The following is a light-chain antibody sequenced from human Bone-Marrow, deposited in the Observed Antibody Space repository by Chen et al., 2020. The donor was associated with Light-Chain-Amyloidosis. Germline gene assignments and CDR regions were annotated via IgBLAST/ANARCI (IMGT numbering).Light chain of an antibody. J-gene: IGLJ1*01. CDR3: SSYTITNTLV. CDR1: SSDVGGDNH. CDR2: EVT. V-gene: IGLV2-14*01. Sequence: QPALTQPAAVSGSPGQSRTSPCTGTSSDVGGDNHVSWYQQHPDKAPKLMIYEVTNRPSWVPDRFSGSKSDNTASLTISGLQTEDEADYFCSSYTITNTLVFGSGTRVTVL.